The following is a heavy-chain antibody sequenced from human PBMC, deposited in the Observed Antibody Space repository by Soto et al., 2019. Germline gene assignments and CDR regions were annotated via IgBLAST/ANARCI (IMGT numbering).Heavy chain of an antibody. D-gene: IGHD2-21*02. Sequence: QVQLQQSGPGLVKPSQTLSLTCTVSGGSISYEYFHWTWIRQSPRKGLEWIGYIHYSGSIIYNPSFESRVTISVDTSKNQFSLQLSSVTAADTAVYFCAREDDGGDRDYYGLDVWGKGTTVTVSS. J-gene: IGHJ6*04. V-gene: IGHV4-30-4*08. CDR1: GGSISYEYFH. CDR2: IHYSGSI. CDR3: AREDDGGDRDYYGLDV.